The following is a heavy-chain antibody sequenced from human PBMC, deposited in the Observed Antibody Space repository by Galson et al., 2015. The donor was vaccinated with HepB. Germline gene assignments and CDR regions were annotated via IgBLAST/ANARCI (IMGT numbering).Heavy chain of an antibody. Sequence: SLRLSCAASGFTFSSYSMNWVRQAPGKGLEWVSYISSSSGTIYYADSVKGRFTISRDNAKNSLYLQMNSLRAEDTAVYYCARVPPSYYDFWSGYYSHYYYGMDVWGQGTTVTVSS. J-gene: IGHJ6*02. D-gene: IGHD3-3*01. CDR3: ARVPPSYYDFWSGYYSHYYYGMDV. CDR2: ISSSSGTI. V-gene: IGHV3-48*04. CDR1: GFTFSSYS.